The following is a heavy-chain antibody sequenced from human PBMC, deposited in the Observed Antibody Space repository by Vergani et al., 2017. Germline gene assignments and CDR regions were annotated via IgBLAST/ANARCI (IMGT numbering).Heavy chain of an antibody. D-gene: IGHD3-22*01. CDR3: ARINYYGSSGYSLTRWHNWFDP. J-gene: IGHJ5*02. CDR2: INQDGSEK. CDR1: GFTFSSYS. Sequence: EVQLVESGGGLVQPGGSLRLSCAASGFTFSSYSMNWVRQAPGKGLEWVANINQDGSEKYYVDSVKGRFTISRDNAKNSLYLQMNSLRAEDTALYYCARINYYGSSGYSLTRWHNWFDPWGQGTLITFSS. V-gene: IGHV3-7*01.